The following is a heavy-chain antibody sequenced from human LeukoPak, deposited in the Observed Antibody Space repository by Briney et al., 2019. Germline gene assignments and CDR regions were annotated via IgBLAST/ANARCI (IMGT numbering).Heavy chain of an antibody. Sequence: SETLSLTCTVSGGSISSSSYYWGWIRQPPGKGLEWIGSIYYSGSTYYNPSLKSRVTISVDTSKNQFSLKLSSVTAADTAVYYCASSIVGATTRFDYWGQGTLVTVSS. CDR1: GGSISSSSYY. CDR2: IYYSGST. D-gene: IGHD1-26*01. V-gene: IGHV4-39*01. J-gene: IGHJ4*02. CDR3: ASSIVGATTRFDY.